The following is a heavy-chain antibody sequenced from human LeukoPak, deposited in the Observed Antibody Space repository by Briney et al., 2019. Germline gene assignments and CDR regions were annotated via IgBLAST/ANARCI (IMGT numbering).Heavy chain of an antibody. Sequence: GGSLRLSCAASGFTFSDFAMSWVRQAPGKGLQWDSSITSTGSNTYYTDSVKGRFTISRDKSKNTQYLQVNRLRAEDTAVFYCARDIQGSFNYWGQGTLVTVS. CDR3: ARDIQGSFNY. V-gene: IGHV3-23*01. CDR2: ITSTGSNT. CDR1: GFTFSDFA. J-gene: IGHJ4*02.